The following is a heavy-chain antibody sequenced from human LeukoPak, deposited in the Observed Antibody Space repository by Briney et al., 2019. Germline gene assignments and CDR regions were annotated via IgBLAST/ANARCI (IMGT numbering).Heavy chain of an antibody. J-gene: IGHJ6*03. Sequence: SETLSLTCAVYGGSFSGYYWSWIRQPPGKGLEWIGSIYYSGSTYYNPSLKSRVTISVDTSKNQFSLKLSSVTAADTAVYYCARAPMTTVPPYYYYYYYMDVWGKGTTVTVSS. CDR1: GGSFSGYY. V-gene: IGHV4-34*01. D-gene: IGHD4-11*01. CDR2: IYYSGST. CDR3: ARAPMTTVPPYYYYYYYMDV.